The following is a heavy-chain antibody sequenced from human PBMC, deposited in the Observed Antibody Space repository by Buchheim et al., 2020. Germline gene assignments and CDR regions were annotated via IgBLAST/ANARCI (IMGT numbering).Heavy chain of an antibody. J-gene: IGHJ4*02. CDR3: ASEVRAIPFDS. Sequence: QVQLVESGGGVVQPGRSLRLSCAASGFTFSSYAMHWVRQAPGKGLEWVAVISYDGSNKYYADSVKGRFTISRDNSKNTLYLQMISLRAEDTAVYYCASEVRAIPFDSWGQGTL. CDR1: GFTFSSYA. V-gene: IGHV3-30*04. D-gene: IGHD2-2*02. CDR2: ISYDGSNK.